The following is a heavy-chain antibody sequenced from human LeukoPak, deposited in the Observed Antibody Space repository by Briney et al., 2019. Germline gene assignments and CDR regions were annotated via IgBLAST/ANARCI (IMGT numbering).Heavy chain of an antibody. J-gene: IGHJ4*02. D-gene: IGHD3-10*01. CDR3: AKGLYGSDNASDY. Sequence: GGSLRLSCVASGFTFPDYAMHWVRQPPGKGLEWVSGISWNSGSRGYADSVKGRFTISRDNAKNSLYLQLNSLRVEDTALYYCAKGLYGSDNASDYWGQGTLVTVSS. CDR2: ISWNSGSR. CDR1: GFTFPDYA. V-gene: IGHV3-9*01.